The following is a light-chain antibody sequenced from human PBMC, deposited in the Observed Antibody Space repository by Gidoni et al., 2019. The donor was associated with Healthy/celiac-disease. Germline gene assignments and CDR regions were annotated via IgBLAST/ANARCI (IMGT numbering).Light chain of an antibody. CDR1: SSNIGAGYD. J-gene: IGLJ3*02. V-gene: IGLV1-40*01. CDR3: QSYDSSLSGWV. CDR2: GNS. Sequence: QSVLTQPPSVSGAPGQRVPIPRTASSSNIGAGYDVLWYQQLPGTAPKLLIYGNSNRPSGVPDRFSGSKSGTSASLSITGLQAEDEADYYCQSYDSSLSGWVFGGGTKLTVL.